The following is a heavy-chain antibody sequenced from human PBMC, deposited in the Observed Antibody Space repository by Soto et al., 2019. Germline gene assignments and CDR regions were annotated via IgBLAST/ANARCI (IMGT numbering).Heavy chain of an antibody. V-gene: IGHV1-8*01. J-gene: IGHJ6*03. Sequence: QAYLEQSGAEVKKPGASVKFSCKASGYSLTDNGITWVRQASGQGLEYVGWISPDSGKTDYAQKFQGRVTMTRDTSINTVYMELSSLRSDDTAVYYCARVYGYYYYYMDVWGKGTTVTVSS. D-gene: IGHD2-8*01. CDR3: ARVYGYYYYYMDV. CDR1: GYSLTDNG. CDR2: ISPDSGKT.